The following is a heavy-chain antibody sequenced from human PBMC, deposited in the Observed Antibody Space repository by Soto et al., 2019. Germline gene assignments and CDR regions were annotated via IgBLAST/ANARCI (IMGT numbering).Heavy chain of an antibody. D-gene: IGHD6-19*01. CDR3: ARPAQWLVPYYYYGMDV. Sequence: GASVKVSCKASGGTFSSYAISWVRQAPGQGLEWMGGIIPIFGTANYAQKFQGRVTITADESTSTAYMELSSLRSEDTAVYYCARPAQWLVPYYYYGMDVWGQGTTVTVSS. J-gene: IGHJ6*02. CDR2: IIPIFGTA. CDR1: GGTFSSYA. V-gene: IGHV1-69*13.